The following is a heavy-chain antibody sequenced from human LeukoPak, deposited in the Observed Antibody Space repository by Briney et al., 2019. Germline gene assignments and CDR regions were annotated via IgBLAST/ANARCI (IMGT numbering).Heavy chain of an antibody. CDR3: ARGGSETGFDY. J-gene: IGHJ4*02. V-gene: IGHV1-69*06. D-gene: IGHD3-10*01. CDR1: GGTFSSYA. Sequence: GASVKVSCKASGGTFSSYAISWVRQAPGQGLEWMGGSIPIFGTANYAQKFQGRVTITADKSTSTAYMELSSLRSEDTAVYYCARGGSETGFDYWGQGTLVTVSS. CDR2: SIPIFGTA.